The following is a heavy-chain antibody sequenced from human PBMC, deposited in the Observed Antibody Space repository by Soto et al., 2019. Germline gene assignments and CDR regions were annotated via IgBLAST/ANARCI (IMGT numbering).Heavy chain of an antibody. CDR2: INHSGST. CDR3: ARVMDYYDSFDY. Sequence: PSETLSLTCAVYGGSFSGYYWTWIRQPPGTGLEWIGEINHSGSTNYNPSLKSRVTISVDTSKNQFSLKLSSVTAADTAVYYCARVMDYYDSFDYWGQGTLVTVSS. V-gene: IGHV4-34*01. J-gene: IGHJ4*02. D-gene: IGHD3-22*01. CDR1: GGSFSGYY.